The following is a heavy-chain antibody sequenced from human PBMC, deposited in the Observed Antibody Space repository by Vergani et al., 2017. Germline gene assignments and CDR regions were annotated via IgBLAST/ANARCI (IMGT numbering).Heavy chain of an antibody. D-gene: IGHD3-10*01. J-gene: IGHJ6*03. V-gene: IGHV4-39*07. CDR3: ARDSAGSGKYYYDYDMDA. CDR2: IYYSWST. Sequence: QLQLQESGPGLVKPSETLYVTCTVSGGSISSSSYYWGWLRQPPGEGLEWIGSIYYSWSTYSNQSLKSRVPISVDTSRTQFSLKLSCVTAADTAVYYWARDSAGSGKYYYDYDMDAWGKGTTVTVSS. CDR1: GGSISSSSYY.